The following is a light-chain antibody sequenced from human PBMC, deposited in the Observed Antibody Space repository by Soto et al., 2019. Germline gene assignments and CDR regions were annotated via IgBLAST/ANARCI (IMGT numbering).Light chain of an antibody. CDR3: QVWYSRSYLLL. V-gene: IGLV3-21*02. CDR2: DDS. J-gene: IGLJ2*01. Sequence: SYELTQPPSVSVAPGQTARITCGGNNIGSKSVHWYQQKPGQAPVLVVYDDSERPSGIPERFSGSNSGNTATLNISMVEAGNETAKYCQVWYSRSYLLLFGKGTMRAIL. CDR1: NIGSKS.